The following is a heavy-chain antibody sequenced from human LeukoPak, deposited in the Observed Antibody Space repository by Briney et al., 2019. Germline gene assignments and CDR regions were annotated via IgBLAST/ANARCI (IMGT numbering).Heavy chain of an antibody. D-gene: IGHD3-10*01. V-gene: IGHV3-74*01. Sequence: VGSLRLSCAASGYSFSSYWMHWVRQVPGKGLVWVSRIDNYGRTTDYADSVKGRFTISRDNVQNTLYLQMNSLNAEDTAVYYCARDVGGAGSFWGQGTLVTVSS. CDR1: GYSFSSYW. CDR2: IDNYGRTT. CDR3: ARDVGGAGSF. J-gene: IGHJ4*02.